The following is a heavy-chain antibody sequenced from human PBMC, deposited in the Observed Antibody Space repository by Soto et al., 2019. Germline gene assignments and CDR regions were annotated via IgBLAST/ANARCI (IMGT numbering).Heavy chain of an antibody. Sequence: GASVKVSCKASGYTFTSYGISWERQAPGQGLEWMGWISAYNGNTNYAQKLQGRVTMTTDTSTSTAYMELRSLRSDDTAVYYCAREGALEGEYSGSPAIYYYYYGMDVWGQGTTVTVSS. D-gene: IGHD1-26*01. V-gene: IGHV1-18*01. J-gene: IGHJ6*02. CDR2: ISAYNGNT. CDR3: AREGALEGEYSGSPAIYYYYYGMDV. CDR1: GYTFTSYG.